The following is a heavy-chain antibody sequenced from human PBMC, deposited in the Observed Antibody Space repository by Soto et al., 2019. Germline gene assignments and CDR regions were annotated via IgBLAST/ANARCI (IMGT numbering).Heavy chain of an antibody. CDR2: IYYSGST. Sequence: SETLSLTCSISGGSISGFYWSWIRQPPGKGLEWIGYIYYSGSTNYIPSLKSRVTISVDTSKNQFSLKLSSVTAADTAVYYCARLYYYDSSGYYYPSEYYFDYWGQGTLVTVSS. CDR1: GGSISGFY. D-gene: IGHD3-22*01. J-gene: IGHJ4*02. V-gene: IGHV4-59*01. CDR3: ARLYYYDSSGYYYPSEYYFDY.